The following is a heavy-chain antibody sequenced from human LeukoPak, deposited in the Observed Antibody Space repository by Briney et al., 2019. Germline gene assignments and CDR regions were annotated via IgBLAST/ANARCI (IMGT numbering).Heavy chain of an antibody. CDR3: AKTRGGPTSPDDY. CDR1: GFTFSSYA. Sequence: GGSLKLSCAASGFTFSSYAMHWVRQAPGKGLEWVAVISYDGSNKYYADSVKGRFTISRDNSKNTLYPQMNSLRAEDTAVYYCAKTRGGPTSPDDYWGQGTLVTVSS. J-gene: IGHJ4*02. D-gene: IGHD1-14*01. CDR2: ISYDGSNK. V-gene: IGHV3-30*04.